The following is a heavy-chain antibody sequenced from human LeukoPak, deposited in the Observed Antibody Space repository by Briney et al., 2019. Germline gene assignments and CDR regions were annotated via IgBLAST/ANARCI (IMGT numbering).Heavy chain of an antibody. D-gene: IGHD6-13*01. V-gene: IGHV4-59*08. CDR1: GASVSSYY. CDR3: ARLVGSSWLALDY. CDR2: IHFSGST. J-gene: IGHJ4*02. Sequence: SETLSLTCTVSGASVSSYYWSWIRQPPGKGLEWIGHIHFSGSTNYNPSLKSRVTISVDNSKNQFSLKLTSVTAADTAVFYCARLVGSSWLALDYWGQGTLVTVSS.